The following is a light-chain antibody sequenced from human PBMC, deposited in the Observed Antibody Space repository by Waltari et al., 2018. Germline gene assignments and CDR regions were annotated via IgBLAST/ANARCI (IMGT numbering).Light chain of an antibody. J-gene: IGLJ2*01. Sequence: QSALTQPASVSGSPGQSITISCPGTSSDVGGYNYVSWYQQHPGKAPKLMIYDVSNRPSGVSNRFSGLQAEDEADYYCSSYTSSSTVVFGGGTKLTVL. CDR1: SSDVGGYNY. CDR3: SSYTSSSTVV. V-gene: IGLV2-14*03. CDR2: DVS.